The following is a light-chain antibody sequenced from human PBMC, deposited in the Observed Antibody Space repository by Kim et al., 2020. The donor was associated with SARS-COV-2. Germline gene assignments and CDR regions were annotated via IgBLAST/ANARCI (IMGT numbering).Light chain of an antibody. CDR2: KAS. J-gene: IGKJ1*01. V-gene: IGKV1-5*03. CDR3: QHYNSDSWT. Sequence: DIQMTQSPSTLSASVGDRVTITCRASQSISVWLAWYQQKPGKTPNLLIYKASTLESGVPSRFSGSGSGTEFTLTISSLQPDDFATYYCQHYNSDSWTFGEGTKVDIK. CDR1: QSISVW.